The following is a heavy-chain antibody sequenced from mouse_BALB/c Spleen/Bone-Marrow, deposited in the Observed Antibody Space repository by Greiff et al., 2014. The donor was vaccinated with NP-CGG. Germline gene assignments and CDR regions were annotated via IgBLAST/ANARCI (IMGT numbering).Heavy chain of an antibody. CDR1: CYTFSRDW. CDR2: INPSTGDT. Sequence: AGAEMAKTGASVEMFCKGSCYTFSRDWMHWGKQRPGQGLEWIGYINPSTGDTEYNQKFKDKATLTADMSSSTAYMQLSSLTSEDSAVYYCARGNYEAMDSWGQGTSVTVSS. J-gene: IGHJ4*01. CDR3: ARGNYEAMDS. D-gene: IGHD2-1*01. V-gene: IGHV1-7*01.